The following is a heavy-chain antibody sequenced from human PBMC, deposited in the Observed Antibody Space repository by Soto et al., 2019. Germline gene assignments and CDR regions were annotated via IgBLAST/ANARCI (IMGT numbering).Heavy chain of an antibody. D-gene: IGHD2-21*01. Sequence: EVQLVESGGGLVQPGGSLRLSCAASGFVFSSDWMHWVRQSPGKGLVWVSRINTDGSSTAYADSVKGRFTISRDNAKNTVHLQMNSLRGEDTAVYYCVRDSPGDQHYFDYWGQGILVTVSS. V-gene: IGHV3-74*01. CDR1: GFVFSSDW. J-gene: IGHJ4*02. CDR2: INTDGSST. CDR3: VRDSPGDQHYFDY.